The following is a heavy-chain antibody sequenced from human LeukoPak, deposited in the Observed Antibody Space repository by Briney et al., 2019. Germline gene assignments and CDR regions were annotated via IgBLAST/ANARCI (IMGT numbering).Heavy chain of an antibody. CDR3: AWSSADYYYYGMDV. V-gene: IGHV4-59*08. J-gene: IGHJ6*02. D-gene: IGHD1-26*01. CDR2: IYYSGST. CDR1: GGSISSYY. Sequence: SETLSLTCTVSGGSISSYYWSWIRQPPGKGLEWIGYIYYSGSTNYNPSLKSRVTISVDMSKNQFSLKLSSVTAADTAVYYCAWSSADYYYYGMDVWGQGTTVTVSS.